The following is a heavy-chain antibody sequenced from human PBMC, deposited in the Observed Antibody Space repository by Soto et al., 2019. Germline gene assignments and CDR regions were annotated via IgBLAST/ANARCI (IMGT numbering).Heavy chain of an antibody. CDR1: GFTFSSYW. CDR2: INSDGSST. CDR3: ARDPPSHDYIWGSYPKGEIYYYYYYYMDV. D-gene: IGHD3-16*02. Sequence: GGSLRLSCAASGFTFSSYWMHWVRQAPGKGLVWVSRINSDGSSTSYADSVKGRFTISRDNAKNTLYLQMNSLRAEDTAVYYCARDPPSHDYIWGSYPKGEIYYYYYYYMDVWGKGTTVTVSS. J-gene: IGHJ6*03. V-gene: IGHV3-74*01.